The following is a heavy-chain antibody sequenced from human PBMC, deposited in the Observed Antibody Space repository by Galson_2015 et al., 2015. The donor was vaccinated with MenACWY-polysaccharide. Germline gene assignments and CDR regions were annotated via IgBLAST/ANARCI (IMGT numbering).Heavy chain of an antibody. CDR2: INNDGSGT. Sequence: SLRLSCAASGFTFNSYWIHWVRQAPGKGLVWVSHINNDGSGTYYADSVKGRFTISRDNAKNTLYLQMKSLRAEDTAVYYCVRDNGGIDYWGQGTLVTVSS. CDR1: GFTFNSYW. CDR3: VRDNGGIDY. D-gene: IGHD3-16*01. J-gene: IGHJ4*02. V-gene: IGHV3-74*01.